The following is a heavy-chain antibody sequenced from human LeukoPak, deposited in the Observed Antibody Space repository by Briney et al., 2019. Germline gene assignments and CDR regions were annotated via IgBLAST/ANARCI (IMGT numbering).Heavy chain of an antibody. V-gene: IGHV4-39*07. CDR1: GGSISSSSYY. CDR3: AREGGQWLVRAFDY. D-gene: IGHD6-19*01. Sequence: SETLSLTCTASGGSISSSSYYWGWIRPPPGKGLEWIGSIYYSGSTYYNPSLKRRVTISVDTSKNQFSLKLSSVTAADTAVYYCAREGGQWLVRAFDYWGQGTLVTVSS. CDR2: IYYSGST. J-gene: IGHJ4*02.